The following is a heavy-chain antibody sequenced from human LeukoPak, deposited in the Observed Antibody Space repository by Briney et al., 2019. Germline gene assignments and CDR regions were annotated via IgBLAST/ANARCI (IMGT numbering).Heavy chain of an antibody. J-gene: IGHJ4*02. V-gene: IGHV4-38-2*02. Sequence: PSETLSLTCTVSGYSISSGYYWGWIRQPPGKGLEWIGSIYYSGSTYYNPSLKSRVTISVDTSKNQFSLKLSSVTAADTAVYYCARGPPVLRDGLDHWGQGTLVTVSS. CDR1: GYSISSGYY. CDR2: IYYSGST. D-gene: IGHD2-2*03. CDR3: ARGPPVLRDGLDH.